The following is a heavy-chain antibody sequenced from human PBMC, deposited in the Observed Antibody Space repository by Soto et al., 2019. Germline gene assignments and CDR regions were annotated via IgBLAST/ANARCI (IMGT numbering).Heavy chain of an antibody. J-gene: IGHJ6*02. D-gene: IGHD6-6*01. CDR2: IYYSGST. CDR3: ARDMEAARPSESSYYYYGMDV. Sequence: SETLSLTCTVSGGSISSGGYYWSWIRQHPGKGLEWIGYIYYSGSTYYNPSLKSRVTISVDTSKNQFSLKLSSVTAADTAVYYCARDMEAARPSESSYYYYGMDVWGQGTTVTVSS. V-gene: IGHV4-31*03. CDR1: GGSISSGGYY.